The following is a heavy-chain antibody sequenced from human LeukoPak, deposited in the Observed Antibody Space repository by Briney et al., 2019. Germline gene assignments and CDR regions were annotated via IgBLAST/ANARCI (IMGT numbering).Heavy chain of an antibody. CDR1: GFTFSSYG. J-gene: IGHJ4*02. V-gene: IGHV3-23*01. CDR2: ISGSGGST. Sequence: GGTLRLSCAASGFTFSSYGMSWVRQAPGKGLEWVSAISGSGGSTYYADSVKGRFTISRDNSKNTLYLQMNSLRAEDTAVYYCAKGVGARGDYWGQGTLVTVSS. CDR3: AKGVGARGDY. D-gene: IGHD1-26*01.